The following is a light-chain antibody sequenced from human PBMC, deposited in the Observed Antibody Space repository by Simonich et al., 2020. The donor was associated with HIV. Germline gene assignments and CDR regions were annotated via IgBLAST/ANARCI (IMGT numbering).Light chain of an antibody. J-gene: IGKJ1*01. CDR1: QNLLYSDGKTY. V-gene: IGKV2D-29*01. CDR2: EGS. CDR3: MQSIKFPT. Sequence: DIVMTQTPLSLSVTPGQPASISCKSSQNLLYSDGKTYLYWYLQKSGQAPQLLIAEGSNRFSGVQDRCSGSGSGTDFTLKISRVEAEDVGIYYCMQSIKFPTFGQGTKVEIK.